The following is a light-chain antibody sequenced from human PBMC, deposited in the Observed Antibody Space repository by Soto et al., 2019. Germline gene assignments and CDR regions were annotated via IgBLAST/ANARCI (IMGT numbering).Light chain of an antibody. Sequence: DIEMTQSPSSLSASVGDRVTITCRASQTINNRLNWYQQKPGKAPSLLIYAASSLQSGVPSRFSGSGSGTDFTLTISCLQPEDFATYYCQQSYTTPRTFGQGTKVEVK. J-gene: IGKJ1*01. CDR1: QTINNR. CDR3: QQSYTTPRT. V-gene: IGKV1-39*01. CDR2: AAS.